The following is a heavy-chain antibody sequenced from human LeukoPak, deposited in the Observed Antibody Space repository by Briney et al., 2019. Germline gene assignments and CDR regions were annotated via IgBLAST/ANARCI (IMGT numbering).Heavy chain of an antibody. CDR1: GGSLSLYY. J-gene: IGHJ4*02. Sequence: PSETLSLTCTVSGGSLSLYYWTWIRQSAGKGLEWIGRIYSSGTFNYSPSLKSRVSMSVDTSKNQFSLKLSSVTAADSAVYYCARLTRLSTSPDRYYLDYWGQGTLVTVSS. CDR2: IYSSGTF. D-gene: IGHD6-6*01. CDR3: ARLTRLSTSPDRYYLDY. V-gene: IGHV4-4*07.